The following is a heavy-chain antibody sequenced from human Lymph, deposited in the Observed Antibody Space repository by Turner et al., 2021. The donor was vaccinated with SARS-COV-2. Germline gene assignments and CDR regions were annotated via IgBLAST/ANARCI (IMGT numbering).Heavy chain of an antibody. J-gene: IGHJ4*02. CDR1: GFTFDDYA. CDR3: AKEGLSGRRLQFVPYFAY. V-gene: IGHV3-43*02. CDR2: ISGDGGSK. D-gene: IGHD5-12*01. Sequence: EVQLVESGGGVVQPGGSLRLSCAASGFTFDDYAMHWVRQATGKGLEWVSLISGDGGSKYYADSVKGRFTISRDDSKNSLYLQINSLRTEDTALYYCAKEGLSGRRLQFVPYFAYWGQGTLVSVSS.